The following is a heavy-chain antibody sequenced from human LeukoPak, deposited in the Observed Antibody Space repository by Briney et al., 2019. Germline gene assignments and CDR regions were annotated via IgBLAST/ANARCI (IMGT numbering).Heavy chain of an antibody. Sequence: SETLSLTCTVSGGSISSSSYYWGWIRQPPGKGLEWIGSIYYSGSTYYNPSLKSRVTISVDTSKNQFSLKLSSVTAADTAVYYCARHVPTAVDYWGQGTLVTVSS. D-gene: IGHD2-21*02. J-gene: IGHJ4*02. CDR2: IYYSGST. CDR3: ARHVPTAVDY. CDR1: GGSISSSSYY. V-gene: IGHV4-39*01.